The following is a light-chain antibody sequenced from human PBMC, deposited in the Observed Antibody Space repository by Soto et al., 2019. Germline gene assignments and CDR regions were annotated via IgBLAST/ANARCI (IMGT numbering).Light chain of an antibody. CDR1: NTDVGGYNY. V-gene: IGLV2-14*01. J-gene: IGLJ6*01. Sequence: THPASVSGSPAQSITVSCIGTNTDVGGYNYVYWYQHRPGKAPRLMIYEVRNRLSGVSNRFSGSKSGNTASLTISGLQSEDEADYYCTSYTPTGALVFGSGTKV. CDR2: EVR. CDR3: TSYTPTGALV.